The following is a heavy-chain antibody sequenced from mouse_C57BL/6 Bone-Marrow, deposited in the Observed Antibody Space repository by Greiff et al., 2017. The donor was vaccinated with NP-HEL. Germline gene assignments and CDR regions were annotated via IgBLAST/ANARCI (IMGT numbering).Heavy chain of an antibody. Sequence: QVQLQQPGAELVKPGASVKMSCKASGYTFTSYWITWVKQRPGQGLEWIGDIYHGSGSTNYNEKFKSKATLTVDTSSSTAYMQLSSLTSEDSAVYYCARSYSYYYAMDYWGQGTSVTVSS. CDR3: ARSYSYYYAMDY. CDR2: IYHGSGST. V-gene: IGHV1-55*01. J-gene: IGHJ4*01. D-gene: IGHD2-10*01. CDR1: GYTFTSYW.